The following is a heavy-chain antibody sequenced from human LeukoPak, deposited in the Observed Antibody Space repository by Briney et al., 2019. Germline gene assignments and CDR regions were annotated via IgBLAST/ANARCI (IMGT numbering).Heavy chain of an antibody. CDR1: GFTFSNFG. CDR3: ARTAYSGSCLWD. D-gene: IGHD6-13*01. V-gene: IGHV3-48*04. CDR2: ISSSSGTK. Sequence: GGSLRLSCAASGFTFSNFGMNWVRQAPGKGLEWVSYISSSSGTKYYADSVKGRFTISRDNAKNSLYVQMNSLRAEDTAVYYCARTAYSGSCLWDWGQGTLVTVSS. J-gene: IGHJ4*02.